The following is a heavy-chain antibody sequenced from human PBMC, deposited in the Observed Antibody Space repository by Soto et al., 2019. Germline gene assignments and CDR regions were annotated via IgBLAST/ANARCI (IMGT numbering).Heavy chain of an antibody. CDR1: GDSISSGNYF. CDR2: ISYSGST. CDR3: ARGGYIYGRYNWFDP. J-gene: IGHJ5*02. D-gene: IGHD5-18*01. Sequence: QVQLQESGPGLVKPSQTLSLTCTVSGDSISSGNYFWSWIRQSPGNGLEWIAYISYSGSTYYNPSLQSRLTISVDTSNNQFSLKLSSVTAADTAVYFCARGGYIYGRYNWFDPWGQGTLVTVSS. V-gene: IGHV4-30-4*01.